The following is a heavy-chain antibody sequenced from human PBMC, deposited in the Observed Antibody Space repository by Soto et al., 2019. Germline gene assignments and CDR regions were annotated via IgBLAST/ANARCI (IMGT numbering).Heavy chain of an antibody. CDR1: GYTFTGYD. CDR2: INPNSGGT. J-gene: IGHJ6*02. D-gene: IGHD3-10*01. Sequence: ASVKVSCKASGYTFTGYDMHWVRQAPGQGLEWMGWINPNSGGTNYAQKFQGWVTMTRDTSISTAYMELSRLRSDDTAVYYCARDGVMVRGVIIDDYYYYGMDVWGQGTTVTVSS. CDR3: ARDGVMVRGVIIDDYYYYGMDV. V-gene: IGHV1-2*04.